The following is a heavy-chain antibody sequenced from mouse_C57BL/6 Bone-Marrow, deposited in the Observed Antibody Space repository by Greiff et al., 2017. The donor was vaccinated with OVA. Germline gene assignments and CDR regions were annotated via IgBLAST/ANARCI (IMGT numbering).Heavy chain of an antibody. V-gene: IGHV2-5*01. CDR2: IWRGGST. Sequence: VQVVESGPGLVQPSQSLSITCTVSGFSLTSYGVHWVRQSPGKGLEWLGVIWRGGSTDYNAAFMSRLSITKDNSKSQVFFKMNSLQADDTAIYYCAKKGYSNLYAMDYGGQGTSVTVSS. CDR1: GFSLTSYG. J-gene: IGHJ4*01. CDR3: AKKGYSNLYAMDY. D-gene: IGHD2-5*01.